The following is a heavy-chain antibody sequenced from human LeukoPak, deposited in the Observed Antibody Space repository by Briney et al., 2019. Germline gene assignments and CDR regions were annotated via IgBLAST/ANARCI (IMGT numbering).Heavy chain of an antibody. Sequence: GGSLRLSCAASGFTVSSNYMSWVRQAPGKGLEWVSVIYSGGSTYYADSVKGRFTISRDNSKNTLYLQMNSLRAEDTAVYYCERDRKVVTAPDYYYYYMDVWGKGTTVTVSS. CDR3: ERDRKVVTAPDYYYYYMDV. CDR2: IYSGGST. D-gene: IGHD2-21*02. CDR1: GFTVSSNY. J-gene: IGHJ6*03. V-gene: IGHV3-53*01.